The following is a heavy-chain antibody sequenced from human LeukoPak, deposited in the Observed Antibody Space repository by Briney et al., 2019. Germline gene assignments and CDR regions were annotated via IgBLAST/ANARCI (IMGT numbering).Heavy chain of an antibody. Sequence: GGSLRLSCAASGFTVSNNYMSWVRQAPGKGLEWVSVIYRDDSTYYADSVKGRFTISRDDAKKSVFLQMHSLRADDTAVYYCAREAFLGWGQGTMVSVSS. CDR1: GFTVSNNY. V-gene: IGHV3-53*01. CDR2: IYRDDST. J-gene: IGHJ3*01. CDR3: AREAFLG. D-gene: IGHD2/OR15-2a*01.